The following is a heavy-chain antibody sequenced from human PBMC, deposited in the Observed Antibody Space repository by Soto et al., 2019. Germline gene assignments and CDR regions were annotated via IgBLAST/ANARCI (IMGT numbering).Heavy chain of an antibody. V-gene: IGHV1-3*04. Sequence: ASVKVSCKASGYTFTTYGMHWVRQAPGQRLERMGWVNTGNGNTAYSQKFQGRVTITRDTSASTGYMEVSSLSSEDMAVYYCAVGPASGEFDYWGQGTLVTVSS. CDR1: GYTFTTYG. CDR2: VNTGNGNT. J-gene: IGHJ4*02. D-gene: IGHD3-3*01. CDR3: AVGPASGEFDY.